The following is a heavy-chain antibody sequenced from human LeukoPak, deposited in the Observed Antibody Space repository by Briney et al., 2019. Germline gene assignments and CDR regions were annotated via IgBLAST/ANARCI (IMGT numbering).Heavy chain of an antibody. CDR2: IKQDGSEK. V-gene: IGHV3-7*03. J-gene: IGHJ6*04. CDR3: ARGGPYYYYGMDV. Sequence: GGSLRLSCAASEFTFSSYWMIWVRQAPGKGLEWVANIKQDGSEKYYMDSVKGRFTISRDNAKNSLYLQMNGLRAEDTAVYSCARGGPYYYYGMDVWGKGTTVTVSS. CDR1: EFTFSSYW.